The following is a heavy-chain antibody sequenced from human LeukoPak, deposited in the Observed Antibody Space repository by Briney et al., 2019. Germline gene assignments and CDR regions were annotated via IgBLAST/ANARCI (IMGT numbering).Heavy chain of an antibody. D-gene: IGHD4-17*01. Sequence: GASVKVSCKTSGYTFTTNGISWVRQAPGQGLEWMGWITAYNGNTNYAQKLQGRVTMTTDTSTRTAYMELRSLRSDDTAVYYCARELRVSGAFDFWGQGTMVTVSS. CDR3: ARELRVSGAFDF. CDR1: GYTFTTNG. CDR2: ITAYNGNT. V-gene: IGHV1-18*01. J-gene: IGHJ3*01.